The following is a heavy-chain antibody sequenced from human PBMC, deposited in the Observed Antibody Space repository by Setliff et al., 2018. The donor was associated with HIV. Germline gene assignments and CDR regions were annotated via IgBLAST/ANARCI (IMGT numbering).Heavy chain of an antibody. J-gene: IGHJ4*02. V-gene: IGHV3-23*01. CDR3: ATPPTFYYDDTGLGYFAY. CDR1: GLTFSRYA. CDR2: VSGRGSDK. D-gene: IGHD3-22*01. Sequence: GGSLRLSCAASGLTFSRYAVSWVRQAPGKGLEWVSSVSGRGSDKYYADSVKGRFIISRDNSRSTLYLQMTGLRADDTAVYYCATPPTFYYDDTGLGYFAYWGQGALVTVSS.